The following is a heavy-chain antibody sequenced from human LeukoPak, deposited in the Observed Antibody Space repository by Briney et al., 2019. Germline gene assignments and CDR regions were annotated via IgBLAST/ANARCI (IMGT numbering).Heavy chain of an antibody. CDR1: GGSISSGSYY. CDR2: IYTSGST. J-gene: IGHJ4*02. CDR3: ASELAGIFDY. D-gene: IGHD3-10*01. Sequence: SETLSLTXTVSGGSISSGSYYWSWIRQPAGKGLEWIGRIYTSGSTNYNPSLKSRVTISVDTSKNQFSLKLSSVTAADTAVYYCASELAGIFDYWGQGTLDTVSS. V-gene: IGHV4-61*02.